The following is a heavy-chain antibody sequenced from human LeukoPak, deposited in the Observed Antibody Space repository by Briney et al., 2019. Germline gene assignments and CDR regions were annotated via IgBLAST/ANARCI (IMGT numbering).Heavy chain of an antibody. V-gene: IGHV3-30-3*01. CDR1: GFTFSSYA. CDR2: ISYDGSNK. Sequence: GGSLRLSCAASGFTFSSYAMHWVRQAPGKGLEWVAVISYDGSNKYYADSVKGRFTISRDNSKNTLYLQMNSLRAEDTAVYYCAKGGMQWELLVFWGQGTLVTVSS. D-gene: IGHD1-26*01. J-gene: IGHJ4*02. CDR3: AKGGMQWELLVF.